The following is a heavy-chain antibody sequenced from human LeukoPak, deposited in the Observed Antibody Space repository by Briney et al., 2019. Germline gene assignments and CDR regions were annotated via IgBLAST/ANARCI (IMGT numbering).Heavy chain of an antibody. V-gene: IGHV3-23*01. CDR2: ISGSGGST. CDR1: GFTFSSYA. J-gene: IGHJ5*02. CDR3: AKSSLVVITNTPPMWFDP. Sequence: GGSLRLSCAASGFTFSSYAMSWVRQAPGKGLEWVSAISGSGGSTYYADSVKGRFTISRDNSKNTLYLQMISLRAEDMAVYYCAKSSLVVITNTPPMWFDPWGQGTLVTVSS. D-gene: IGHD3-22*01.